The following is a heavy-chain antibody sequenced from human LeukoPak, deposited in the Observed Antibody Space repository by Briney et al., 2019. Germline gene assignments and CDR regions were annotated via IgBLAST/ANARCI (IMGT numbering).Heavy chain of an antibody. Sequence: QPGGSLRLSCVASGFTFSNYGMNWVRQAPGKGLEWVSGISDSGVSTYYADSVKGRFTISRDNAKNSLYLQMNSLRAEDTAVYYCAELGITMIGGVWGKGTTVTISS. D-gene: IGHD3-10*02. V-gene: IGHV3-23*01. CDR3: AELGITMIGGV. J-gene: IGHJ6*04. CDR1: GFTFSNYG. CDR2: ISDSGVST.